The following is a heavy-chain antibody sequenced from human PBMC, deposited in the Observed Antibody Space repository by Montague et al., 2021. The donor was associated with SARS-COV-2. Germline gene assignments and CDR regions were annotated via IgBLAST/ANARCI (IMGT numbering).Heavy chain of an antibody. D-gene: IGHD3-22*01. CDR2: ISSSSSSYI. CDR1: GFTFSSYS. V-gene: IGHV3-21*01. Sequence: SLRLSCPASGFTFSSYSMNWVRQAPGKGLEWVSSISSSSSSYIYXADXVKGRFTISRDNAKNSLYLQMNSLRAEDTAVYYCARDAYYYDSSGFYYAPRTYYFDFWGQGTLVTVSS. CDR3: ARDAYYYDSSGFYYAPRTYYFDF. J-gene: IGHJ4*02.